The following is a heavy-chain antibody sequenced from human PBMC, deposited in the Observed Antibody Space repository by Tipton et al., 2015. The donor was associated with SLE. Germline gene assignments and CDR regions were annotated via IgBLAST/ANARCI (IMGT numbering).Heavy chain of an antibody. Sequence: TLSLTCAVYGGSFSGYYWTWIRQTPGKGLEWIGEINHSGSTNYNPSLKSRVTISVDTSKNQFSLKLGSVTAADTTMYYCARGTGLERNYYYYYYMGVWGKGTTVTVAS. V-gene: IGHV4-34*01. CDR1: GGSFSGYY. CDR3: ARGTGLERNYYYYYYMGV. D-gene: IGHD3-10*01. CDR2: INHSGST. J-gene: IGHJ6*03.